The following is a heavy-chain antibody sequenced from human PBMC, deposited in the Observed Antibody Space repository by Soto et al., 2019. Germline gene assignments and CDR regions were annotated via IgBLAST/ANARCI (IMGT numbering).Heavy chain of an antibody. D-gene: IGHD1-7*01. V-gene: IGHV4-4*02. CDR2: IYRTGST. CDR1: GDSFTSNNW. J-gene: IGHJ4*02. CDR3: ARRDPGTSVDY. Sequence: SETLSLTCAVSGDSFTSNNWWTWVCQPPGQGLEWIGEIYRTGSTNYNPSLKGRVTISLDKSENKFSLKVTSMNAADTAAYYCARRDPGTSVDYWGQGTLVTVSS.